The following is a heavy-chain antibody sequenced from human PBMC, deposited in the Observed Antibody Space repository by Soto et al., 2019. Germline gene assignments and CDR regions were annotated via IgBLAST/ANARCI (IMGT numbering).Heavy chain of an antibody. J-gene: IGHJ5*02. V-gene: IGHV3-30*18. D-gene: IGHD6-13*01. CDR3: AKDSSVTAAGSGGWFDP. Sequence: QVQLVESGGGVVQPGRALRLSCAASGFDFNTDGWHWVRKAPVKGLEWVAAISFDGGNQYYADSVKGRFTISRDKSNSTLYLQMNSLGAEDTATYFCAKDSSVTAAGSGGWFDPWGPGTLVIVSS. CDR1: GFDFNTDG. CDR2: ISFDGGNQ.